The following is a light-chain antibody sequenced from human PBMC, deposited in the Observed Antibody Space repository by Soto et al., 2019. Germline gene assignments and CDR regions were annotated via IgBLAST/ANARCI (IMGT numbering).Light chain of an antibody. Sequence: SALTQPAAVSGSPGQSITISCTGTSSDVGGYNYVSWYQQHPGKAPKLMIYEVSNRPSGVSNRFSGSKSANTASLTISGLQTEDEADYYCSSYTSSSTWVFGGGTQLTVL. CDR1: SSDVGGYNY. CDR2: EVS. CDR3: SSYTSSSTWV. J-gene: IGLJ3*02. V-gene: IGLV2-14*01.